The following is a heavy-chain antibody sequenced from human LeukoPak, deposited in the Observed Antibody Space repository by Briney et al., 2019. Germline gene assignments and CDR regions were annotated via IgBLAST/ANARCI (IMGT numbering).Heavy chain of an antibody. CDR3: AKCPGGVTTYYFDY. Sequence: GGSLRLSCAASGFTFSSYGMSWVRQAPGKGLEWVSAISGSGGSTYYADSVKGRFTISRDNSKNTLYLQMNSLRAEDTAVYYCAKCPGGVTTYYFDYWGQGTLVTVSS. J-gene: IGHJ4*02. D-gene: IGHD2/OR15-2a*01. CDR1: GFTFSSYG. V-gene: IGHV3-23*01. CDR2: ISGSGGST.